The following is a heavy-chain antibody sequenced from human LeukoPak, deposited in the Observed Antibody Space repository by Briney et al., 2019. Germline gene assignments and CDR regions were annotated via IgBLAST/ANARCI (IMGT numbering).Heavy chain of an antibody. CDR2: ISYTGHTQ. J-gene: IGHJ4*02. CDR3: AKDTDYFDY. D-gene: IGHD4-17*01. Sequence: GGSLRLSCAASGFTFSNYGMHWVRQAPGKGLEWVAVISYTGHTQYYLDSVKGRFTISRDNSKNTLYLQMNSLRAEDTAVYYCAKDTDYFDYWGQGTLVTVSS. CDR1: GFTFSNYG. V-gene: IGHV3-30*18.